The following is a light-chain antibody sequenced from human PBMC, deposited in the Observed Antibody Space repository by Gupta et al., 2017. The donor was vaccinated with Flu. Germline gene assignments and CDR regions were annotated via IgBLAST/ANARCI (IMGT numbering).Light chain of an antibody. Sequence: DIQMTQSLPSLSASVGDRVTITCRASQSIRNYLNWYQQKPGKAPKVLISGASSLQVGVPPRFSASGSGTDFVLTISSLQREDIATYYCQQSYSLPLTFGGGTKVEI. J-gene: IGKJ4*01. CDR3: QQSYSLPLT. CDR1: QSIRNY. CDR2: GAS. V-gene: IGKV1-39*01.